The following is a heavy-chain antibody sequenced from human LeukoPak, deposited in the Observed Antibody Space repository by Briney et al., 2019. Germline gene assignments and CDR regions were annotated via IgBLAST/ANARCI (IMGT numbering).Heavy chain of an antibody. J-gene: IGHJ3*02. CDR2: IIPIFGTA. CDR1: GGTFSSYA. D-gene: IGHD3-22*01. Sequence: ASVKVSCKASGGTFSSYAISWVRQAPGQGLEWMGGIIPIFGTANYAQKFQGRVTITTDESTSTAYMELSSLRSEDTAVYYCARVPYYYDSSGYYYEAFDIWGQGTMVTVSS. CDR3: ARVPYYYDSSGYYYEAFDI. V-gene: IGHV1-69*05.